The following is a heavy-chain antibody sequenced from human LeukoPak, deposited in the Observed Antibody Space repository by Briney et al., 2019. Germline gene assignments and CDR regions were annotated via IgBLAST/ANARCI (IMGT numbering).Heavy chain of an antibody. CDR2: INHSGST. J-gene: IGHJ4*02. D-gene: IGHD1-26*01. CDR3: ARVGATYKDY. CDR1: GGSISSYY. V-gene: IGHV4-34*01. Sequence: PSETLSLTCTVSGGSISSYYWSWIRQPPGKGLEWIGEINHSGSTNYNPSLKSRVTISVDTSKNQFSLKLSSVTAADTAVYYCARVGATYKDYWGQGTLVTVSS.